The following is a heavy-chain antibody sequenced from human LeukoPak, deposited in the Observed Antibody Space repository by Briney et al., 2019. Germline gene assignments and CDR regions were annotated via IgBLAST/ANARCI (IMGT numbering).Heavy chain of an antibody. CDR3: ARGSTSWDS. CDR2: ILQDGTEK. CDR1: GFTFINAW. V-gene: IGHV3-7*01. D-gene: IGHD2-2*01. J-gene: IGHJ4*02. Sequence: GGSLRLSCAASGFTFINAWMRSVRQAPRKRLEWVSNILQDGTEKNYVDSVRGRLTISRDNAKNSLYLQMNSLRAEDTAVYYCARGSTSWDSWGQGTLVTVSS.